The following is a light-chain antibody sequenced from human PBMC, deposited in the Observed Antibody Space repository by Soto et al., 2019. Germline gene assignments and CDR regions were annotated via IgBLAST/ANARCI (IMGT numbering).Light chain of an antibody. CDR2: DVS. CDR3: CSSAGSYSVV. Sequence: QSALTQPRSVSGSPGQSVTISCTGTSSDVGDYNYVSWYQQHPVKGPKVMIYDVSKRPSGVPDRFSGSKSGNTASLTISGLQAEDEADYYCCSSAGSYSVVFGGGTQLTVL. CDR1: SSDVGDYNY. V-gene: IGLV2-11*01. J-gene: IGLJ2*01.